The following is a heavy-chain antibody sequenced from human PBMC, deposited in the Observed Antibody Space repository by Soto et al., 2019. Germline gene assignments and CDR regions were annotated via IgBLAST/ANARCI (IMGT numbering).Heavy chain of an antibody. CDR3: ARGKEQWLVQVDGFDY. CDR2: MNPNSGNT. J-gene: IGHJ4*02. CDR1: GYTFTSYD. Sequence: QVQLVQSGAEVKKPGASVKVSCKASGYTFTSYDINWVRQATGQGLEWMGWMNPNSGNTGYAQKFQGRVTMTRNTSISTAYMELSSLRSEDTAVYYCARGKEQWLVQVDGFDYWGQGTLVTVSS. D-gene: IGHD6-19*01. V-gene: IGHV1-8*01.